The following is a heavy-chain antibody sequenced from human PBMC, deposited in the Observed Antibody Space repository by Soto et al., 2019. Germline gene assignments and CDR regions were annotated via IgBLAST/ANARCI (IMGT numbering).Heavy chain of an antibody. V-gene: IGHV4-34*01. J-gene: IGHJ4*02. CDR3: ARPGNYYGSGSYYT. Sequence: SSETLSLTCAVYGGSFSGYYWSWIRQPPGKGLEWIGEINHSGSTNYNPSLKSRVTISVDTSKNQFSLKLSSVTAADTAVYYCARPGNYYGSGSYYTWGQGTLVTVSS. CDR1: GGSFSGYY. D-gene: IGHD3-10*01. CDR2: INHSGST.